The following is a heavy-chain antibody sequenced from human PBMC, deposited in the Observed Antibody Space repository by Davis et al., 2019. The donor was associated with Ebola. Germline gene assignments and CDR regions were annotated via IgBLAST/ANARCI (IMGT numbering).Heavy chain of an antibody. CDR3: ATGSDIVVVVAATQFDY. CDR2: ISYDGSNK. Sequence: GGSLRLSCAASGFTFSSYAMHWVRQAPGKGLEWVAVISYDGSNKYYADSVKGRFTISRDNFKNTLYLQMNSLRAEDTAVYYCATGSDIVVVVAATQFDYWGQGTLVTVSS. J-gene: IGHJ4*02. D-gene: IGHD2-15*01. V-gene: IGHV3-30-3*01. CDR1: GFTFSSYA.